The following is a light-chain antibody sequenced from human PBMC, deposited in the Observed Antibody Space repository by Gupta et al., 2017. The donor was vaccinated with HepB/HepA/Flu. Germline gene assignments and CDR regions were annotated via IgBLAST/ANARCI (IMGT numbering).Light chain of an antibody. CDR1: QSLVFSDGNTF. CDR2: QVS. J-gene: IGKJ4*01. CDR3: VQGTHWPT. V-gene: IGKV2-30*01. Sequence: DVVLTQSPLSLPVTLGQPASISCRSSQSLVFSDGNTFLHWFQQRPGQSPRRLLYQVSKRDSGVPERFSGSGSGTDFTLRISRVEAEDVAIYYCVQGTHWPTFGGGTKEEIK.